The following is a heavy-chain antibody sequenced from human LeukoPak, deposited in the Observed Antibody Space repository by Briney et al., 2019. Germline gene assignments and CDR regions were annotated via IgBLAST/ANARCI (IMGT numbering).Heavy chain of an antibody. D-gene: IGHD3-3*01. CDR3: ARGIYYDFWSGYRSTNDY. CDR2: INPNSGGT. Sequence: GASVKVSCKASGGTFSSYAISWVRQAPGQGLEWMGWINPNSGGTNYAQKFQGRVTMTRDTSISTAYMELSRLRSDDTAVYYCARGIYYDFWSGYRSTNDYWGQGTLVTVSS. V-gene: IGHV1-2*02. CDR1: GGTFSSYA. J-gene: IGHJ4*02.